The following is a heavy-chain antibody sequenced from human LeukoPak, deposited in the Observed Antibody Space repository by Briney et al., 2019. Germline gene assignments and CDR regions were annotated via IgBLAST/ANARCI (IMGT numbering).Heavy chain of an antibody. J-gene: IGHJ4*02. V-gene: IGHV3-23*01. CDR1: GFTFSSYA. D-gene: IGHD2-2*01. Sequence: GGSLRLSCAASGFTFSSYAMSWVRQAPGKGLEWVSAISDSGGSTYYADSVKGRFTISRDNSKDTLCLQMNSLRAEDTAVYYCARDGGYCSSTSCSQAIYYFDYWGQGTLVTVSS. CDR3: ARDGGYCSSTSCSQAIYYFDY. CDR2: ISDSGGST.